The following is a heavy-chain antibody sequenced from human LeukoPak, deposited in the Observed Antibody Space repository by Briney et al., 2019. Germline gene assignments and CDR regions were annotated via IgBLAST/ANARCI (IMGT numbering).Heavy chain of an antibody. J-gene: IGHJ4*02. CDR1: GFTFDDYG. D-gene: IGHD3-10*01. V-gene: IGHV3-20*04. CDR3: AREETRITMLRGVTYFEY. Sequence: GGSLRLSCAASGFTFDDYGMSWVRQAPGKGLEWVSFISWNGGSTGYADSVKGRFTISRDNAKNSLYLQMSNLRAEDTALYYCAREETRITMLRGVTYFEYWGQGTLVTVSS. CDR2: ISWNGGST.